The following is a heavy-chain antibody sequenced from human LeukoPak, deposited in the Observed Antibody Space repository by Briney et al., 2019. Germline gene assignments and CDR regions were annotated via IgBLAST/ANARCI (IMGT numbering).Heavy chain of an antibody. CDR2: ISGSGGST. V-gene: IGHV3-23*01. D-gene: IGHD4-17*01. Sequence: GGSLRLSCAASEFTFSSYAMSWVRQAPGKGLEWVSGISGSGGSTYYADSVKGRFTISRDNAKNSLYLQMNSLRAEDTAVYYCARVSYGDSGYFDYWGQGTLVTVSS. CDR3: ARVSYGDSGYFDY. J-gene: IGHJ4*02. CDR1: EFTFSSYA.